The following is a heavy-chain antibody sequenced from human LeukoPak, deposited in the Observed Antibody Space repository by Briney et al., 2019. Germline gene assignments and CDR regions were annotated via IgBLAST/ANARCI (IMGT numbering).Heavy chain of an antibody. D-gene: IGHD3-10*01. CDR2: VYYSGST. V-gene: IGHV4-59*01. CDR1: GGSISSYY. J-gene: IGHJ4*02. Sequence: SETLSLTCTVSGGSISSYYWTWIRQPPGKGLQWVGYVYYSGSTNYNPSLKSRVTISVDASKNQFSLKLSSVTAADTAVYYCARDRGYYGSGSYYHFDYWGQGTLVTVSS. CDR3: ARDRGYYGSGSYYHFDY.